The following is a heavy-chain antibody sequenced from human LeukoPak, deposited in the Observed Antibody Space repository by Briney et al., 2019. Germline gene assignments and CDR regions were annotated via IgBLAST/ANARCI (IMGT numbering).Heavy chain of an antibody. CDR2: ISYDGSNK. CDR1: GFTFSSYA. Sequence: GSLRLSCAASGFTFSSYAMHWVRQAPGKGLEWVAVISYDGSNKYYADSVKGRFTISRDNSKNTLYLQMYSLRAEDTAVNYCARVMIVVVISDAFDIWGQGTMVTVSS. V-gene: IGHV3-30-3*01. D-gene: IGHD3-22*01. CDR3: ARVMIVVVISDAFDI. J-gene: IGHJ3*02.